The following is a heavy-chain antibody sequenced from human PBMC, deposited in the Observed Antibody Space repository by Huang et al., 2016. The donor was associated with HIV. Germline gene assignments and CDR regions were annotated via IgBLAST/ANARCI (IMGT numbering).Heavy chain of an antibody. CDR2: INPSGGST. CDR1: GYTFTSYY. D-gene: IGHD2-2*01. CDR3: ARVRCSSTSCYGMDV. V-gene: IGHV1-46*01. Sequence: GQSGAEVKKPGASVKVSCKASGYTFTSYYMHWVRQAPGQGLEWMGIINPSGGSTSYAQKFQGRVTITRATTTSTVYMELSSLRSEDTAVYYCARVRCSSTSCYGMDVWGQGTTVTVSS. J-gene: IGHJ6*02.